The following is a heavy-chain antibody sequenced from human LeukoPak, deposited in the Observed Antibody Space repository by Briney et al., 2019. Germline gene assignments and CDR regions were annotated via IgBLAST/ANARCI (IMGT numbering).Heavy chain of an antibody. J-gene: IGHJ6*03. CDR2: IIGSGGST. CDR3: AKRRGLELTYYYYMDV. V-gene: IGHV3-23*01. Sequence: PGGSLRLSCAASGFTFSSYAMSWVRQAPGKGLEWVSAIIGSGGSTYYADSVKGRFTISRDNSKNTLYLQMNSLRAEDTAVYYCAKRRGLELTYYYYMDVWGKGTTVTISS. D-gene: IGHD1-7*01. CDR1: GFTFSSYA.